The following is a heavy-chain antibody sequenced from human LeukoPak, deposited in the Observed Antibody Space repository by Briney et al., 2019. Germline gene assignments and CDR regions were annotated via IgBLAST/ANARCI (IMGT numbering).Heavy chain of an antibody. CDR1: GFTFSGRW. Sequence: GGSLRLSCAASGFTFSGRWMSWVRQAPGKGLEWVANIKPDGSEKNYVDSVKGRFTISRDNAKNSLYLQMNSLRAEDTAVYYCAELGITMIGGVWGKGTTVTISS. J-gene: IGHJ6*04. CDR3: AELGITMIGGV. V-gene: IGHV3-7*01. D-gene: IGHD3-10*02. CDR2: IKPDGSEK.